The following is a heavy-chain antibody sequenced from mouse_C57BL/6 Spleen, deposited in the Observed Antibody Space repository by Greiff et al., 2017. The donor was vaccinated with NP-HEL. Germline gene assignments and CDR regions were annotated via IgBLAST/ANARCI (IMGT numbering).Heavy chain of an antibody. Sequence: QVQLQQPGAELVRPGSSVKLSCKASGYTFTSYWMDWVKQRPGQGLEWIGNLYPSDSETHYNQKFKDKATLTVDKSSSTAYMQLSSLTSEDSAVYYCARRGGSSLDYWGQGTTLTVSS. D-gene: IGHD1-1*01. J-gene: IGHJ2*01. CDR2: LYPSDSET. CDR1: GYTFTSYW. V-gene: IGHV1-61*01. CDR3: ARRGGSSLDY.